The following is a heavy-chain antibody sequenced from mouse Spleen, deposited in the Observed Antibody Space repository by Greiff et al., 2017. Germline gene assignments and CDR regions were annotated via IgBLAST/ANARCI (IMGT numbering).Heavy chain of an antibody. CDR1: GYTFTSYW. V-gene: IGHV1-69*01. CDR2: IDPSDSYT. Sequence: QVQLQQPGAELVMPGASVKLSCKASGYTFTSYWMHWVKQRPGQGLEWIGEIDPSDSYTNYNQKFKGKATLTVDKSSSTAYMQLSSLTSEDSAVYYCARRGVYGYDGFDYWGQGTTLTVSS. J-gene: IGHJ2*01. CDR3: ARRGVYGYDGFDY. D-gene: IGHD2-2*01.